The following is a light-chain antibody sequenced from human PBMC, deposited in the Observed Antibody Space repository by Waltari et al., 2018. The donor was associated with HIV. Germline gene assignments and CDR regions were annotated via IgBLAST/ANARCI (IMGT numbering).Light chain of an antibody. Sequence: EIVMTQSPATLSDSPGERATLSCRASQSVSSNLAWYQQNPGQAPRLLIYGASTRATGIPVRFSGSGSGTEFTLTISSLQSEDFAVYYCQQYNNWPPRYTFGQGTKLEIK. V-gene: IGKV3-15*01. J-gene: IGKJ2*01. CDR1: QSVSSN. CDR3: QQYNNWPPRYT. CDR2: GAS.